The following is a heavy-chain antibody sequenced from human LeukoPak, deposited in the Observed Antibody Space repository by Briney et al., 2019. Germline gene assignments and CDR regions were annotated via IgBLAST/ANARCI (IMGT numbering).Heavy chain of an antibody. D-gene: IGHD5-24*01. Sequence: SQTLSLTCAISGDSVSSSTASWNRIRQSPSRGLEWLGRTYFGSKWYHEYAISVKGRITINPDTSKNQFSLQLNSVIPEDTAIYYCARGLGWPYFDSWGQGTLVTVSS. CDR1: GDSVSSSTAS. V-gene: IGHV6-1*01. CDR2: TYFGSKWYH. CDR3: ARGLGWPYFDS. J-gene: IGHJ4*02.